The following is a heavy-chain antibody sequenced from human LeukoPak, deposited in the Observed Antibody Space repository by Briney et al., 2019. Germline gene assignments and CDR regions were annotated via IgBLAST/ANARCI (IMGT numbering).Heavy chain of an antibody. V-gene: IGHV1-69*02. CDR1: GGTFSSYT. Sequence: SVKVSCKASGGTFSSYTISWVPQAPGQGLEWMGRIIPILGIANYAQKFQGRVTSTADKSTSTAYMELSSRRSEDTAVYYCATRQDYDILTRGASSDYWGQGTLVTVSS. D-gene: IGHD3-9*01. CDR3: ATRQDYDILTRGASSDY. CDR2: IIPILGIA. J-gene: IGHJ4*02.